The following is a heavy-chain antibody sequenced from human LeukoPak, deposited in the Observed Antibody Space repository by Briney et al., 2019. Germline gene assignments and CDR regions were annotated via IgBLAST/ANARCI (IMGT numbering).Heavy chain of an antibody. Sequence: GGSLRLSCAASGFTFSSYAMHWVRQAPGKGLEWVAVISYDGSNKYYADSVKGRFTISRDNAKNTLYLQMNSLRAEDTAVYYCARADCSSTSCHFDYWGQGTLVTVSS. V-gene: IGHV3-30-3*01. CDR1: GFTFSSYA. CDR2: ISYDGSNK. J-gene: IGHJ4*02. D-gene: IGHD2-2*01. CDR3: ARADCSSTSCHFDY.